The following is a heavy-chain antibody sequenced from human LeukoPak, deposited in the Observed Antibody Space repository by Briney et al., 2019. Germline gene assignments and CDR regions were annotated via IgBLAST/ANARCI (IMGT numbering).Heavy chain of an antibody. D-gene: IGHD6-13*01. CDR3: AKRPGVSAAVYFDS. CDR1: GVTFSNYA. CDR2: ISGDATGT. J-gene: IGHJ4*02. V-gene: IGHV3-23*01. Sequence: GGSLRLSCAASGVTFSNYAMTWVRQAPGKGLEWVSTISGDATGTYYADSGKGRFTISRDNSKITLYLQMNSLRAEDTAVYYCAKRPGVSAAVYFDSWGQGTLLTVSS.